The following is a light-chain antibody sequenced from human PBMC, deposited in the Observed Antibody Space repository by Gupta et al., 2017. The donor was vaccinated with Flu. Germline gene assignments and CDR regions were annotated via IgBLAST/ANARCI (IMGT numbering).Light chain of an antibody. CDR2: KAS. J-gene: IGKJ1*01. CDR1: QSASTW. CDR3: QQYNTYPWT. Sequence: DIQMTQSPSTLSASVGDTVTITCRASQSASTWLAWYQQKPGKAPKLLIYKASSSETGVPARFSGSGSGTDFTLTISSLQPDDFATYYCQQYNTYPWTFGQGTKVEI. V-gene: IGKV1-5*03.